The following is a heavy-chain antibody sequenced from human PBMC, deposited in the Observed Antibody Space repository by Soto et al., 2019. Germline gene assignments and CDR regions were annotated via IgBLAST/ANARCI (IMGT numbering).Heavy chain of an antibody. V-gene: IGHV1-2*04. J-gene: IGHJ4*02. CDR2: INPKSGDR. Sequence: QVHLVQSGAEVKRAGASVTVSCKASGYSFSYYYINWLRQAPGQGLQWMGCINPKSGDRRYAEMFRGWVFLTRDTSSTTAYMEVSGLKTDDTAVYFCARGAEVGIELAAFDHWGQGTLVTVSA. CDR1: GYSFSYYY. D-gene: IGHD2-8*02. CDR3: ARGAEVGIELAAFDH.